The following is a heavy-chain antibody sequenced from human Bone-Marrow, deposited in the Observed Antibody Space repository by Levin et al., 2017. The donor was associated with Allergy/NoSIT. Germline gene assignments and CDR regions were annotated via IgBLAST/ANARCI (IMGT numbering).Heavy chain of an antibody. J-gene: IGHJ4*02. V-gene: IGHV3-23*01. CDR2: ISGSGGVT. CDR1: GFTFSTYA. CDR3: AKNAIIVGTIDYFDD. D-gene: IGHD1-26*01. Sequence: GGSLRLSCATSGFTFSTYAMSWVRQAPGKGLEWVSGISGSGGVTYYADSVRGRFIISRDDFKNTLHLQMNSLRVEDTAVYYCAKNAIIVGTIDYFDDWGQGTLVTVSS.